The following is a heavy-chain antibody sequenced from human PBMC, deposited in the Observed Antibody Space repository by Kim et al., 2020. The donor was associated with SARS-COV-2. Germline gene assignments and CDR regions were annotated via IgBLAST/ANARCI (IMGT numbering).Heavy chain of an antibody. V-gene: IGHV4-34*01. D-gene: IGHD5-12*01. J-gene: IGHJ6*03. CDR2: ISQSGRT. Sequence: SETLSLTCGVHGGTLTGFYGTWIRQAPGKGLEWIGEISQSGRTNYSPSPKNRVTMLVDISKRQFTLQLPSVTAADTAVSYCARGMRSGSGYGGYYYYYYMDVWGEGTTVTVSS. CDR1: GGTLTGFY. CDR3: ARGMRSGSGYGGYYYYYYMDV.